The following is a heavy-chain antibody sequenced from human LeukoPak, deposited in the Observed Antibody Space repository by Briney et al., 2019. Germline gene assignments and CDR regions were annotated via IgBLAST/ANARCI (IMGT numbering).Heavy chain of an antibody. CDR1: GGSISSYY. D-gene: IGHD5-18*01. CDR3: ARAGYSYGSIVFDY. V-gene: IGHV4-59*01. CDR2: IYYSGST. J-gene: IGHJ4*02. Sequence: SETLSLTCTVSGGSISSYYWSWIRQPPGKGLEWIGYIYYSGSTNYNPSLKSRVTISADTSKNQFSLKVSSVTAADTGVYYCARAGYSYGSIVFDYWGQGTLVTVSS.